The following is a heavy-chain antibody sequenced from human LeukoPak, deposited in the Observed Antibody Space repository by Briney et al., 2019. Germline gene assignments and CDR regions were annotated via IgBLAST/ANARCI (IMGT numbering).Heavy chain of an antibody. Sequence: GGSLRLSCAASGFTFDDYAMHWVRQAPGKGLEWVSGISWNSGSIGYVDSVKGRFTISRDNAKNSLYLQMNSLRAEDTAVHYCARDGYGMDVWGQGTTVTVSS. V-gene: IGHV3-9*01. CDR2: ISWNSGSI. CDR3: ARDGYGMDV. CDR1: GFTFDDYA. J-gene: IGHJ6*02.